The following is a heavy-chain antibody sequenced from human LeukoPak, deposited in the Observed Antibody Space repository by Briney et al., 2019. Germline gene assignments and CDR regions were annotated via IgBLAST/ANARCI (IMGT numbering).Heavy chain of an antibody. CDR2: IYYSGST. Sequence: SETLSLTCAVSGGSISSGGYSWSWIRQPPGKGLEWIGYIYYSGSTNYNPSLKSRVTISVDTSKNQFSLKLSSVAAADTAVYYCAREGTAMGADYWGQGTLVTVSS. CDR1: GGSISSGGYS. CDR3: AREGTAMGADY. D-gene: IGHD5-18*01. J-gene: IGHJ4*02. V-gene: IGHV4-61*08.